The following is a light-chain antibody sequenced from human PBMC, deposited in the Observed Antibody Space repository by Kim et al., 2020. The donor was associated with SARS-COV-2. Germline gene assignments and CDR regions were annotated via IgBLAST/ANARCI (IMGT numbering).Light chain of an antibody. V-gene: IGLV3-19*01. CDR2: GKN. Sequence: WGQTVRITCQGDSLRTYHASWYQQKPGQAPVLVIYGKNNRPSGIPDRFSGSGSGDTASLTVTGAQAEDEADYYCNSRDSSGYRVVFGGGTKLTVL. J-gene: IGLJ2*01. CDR3: NSRDSSGYRVV. CDR1: SLRTYH.